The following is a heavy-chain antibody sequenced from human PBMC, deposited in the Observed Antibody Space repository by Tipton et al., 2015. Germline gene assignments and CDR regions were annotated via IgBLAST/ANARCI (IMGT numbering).Heavy chain of an antibody. D-gene: IGHD6-19*01. Sequence: TLSLTCTVSGGSINSSSFFWGWIRQPPGKGLEWIGSIYYTGKSYFNPSLKSRVTMSVDTSKNQFSLKPTSVTAADTAVYYCARTGGVHSSGWEVHWGQGTLVSVSS. CDR1: GGSINSSSFF. J-gene: IGHJ4*02. V-gene: IGHV4-39*07. CDR2: IYYTGKS. CDR3: ARTGGVHSSGWEVH.